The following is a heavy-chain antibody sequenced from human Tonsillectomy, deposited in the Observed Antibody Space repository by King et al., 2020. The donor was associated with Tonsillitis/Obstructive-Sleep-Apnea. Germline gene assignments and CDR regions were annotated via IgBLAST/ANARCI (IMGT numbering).Heavy chain of an antibody. D-gene: IGHD4-11*01. Sequence: QLVQSGAEVKKPGASVKVSCKASGYTFTGHYMHWVRQAPGQGLEWMGWINPNSGGTNYAQEFQGRVTMTRDTSISTAYMELNRLTSDDTAVYYCTFLVTRGPTSAYWGQGTLVTVSS. CDR3: TFLVTRGPTSAY. CDR1: GYTFTGHY. V-gene: IGHV1-2*02. CDR2: INPNSGGT. J-gene: IGHJ4*02.